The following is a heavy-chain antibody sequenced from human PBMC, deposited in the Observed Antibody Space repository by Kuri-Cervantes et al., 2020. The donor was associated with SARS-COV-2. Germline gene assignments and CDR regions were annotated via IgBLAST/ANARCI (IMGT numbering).Heavy chain of an antibody. CDR2: INHSGST. D-gene: IGHD2-15*01. J-gene: IGHJ5*02. CDR3: ARREVVAATNWFDP. Sequence: SETLSLTCAVYGGSFSGYYWSWIRQPPGKGLEWIGEINHSGSTNYNPSLKSRVTISVDTSKNQFSLKLSSVTAADTAVYYCARREVVAATNWFDPWGQGTLVTVSS. V-gene: IGHV4-34*01. CDR1: GGSFSGYY.